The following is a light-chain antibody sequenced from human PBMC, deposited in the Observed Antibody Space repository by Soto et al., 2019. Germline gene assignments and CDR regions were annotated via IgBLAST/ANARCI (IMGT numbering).Light chain of an antibody. Sequence: ETVLTQSPGTLYLSPGERATLSCTASQRVSSDTLAWYQQKPGQAPRLLLYGASTRATGIPDRFSGSGSGTDFALTVSRLEPDDFAVYYCQQYGTSPSWTFGQGTKVEIK. J-gene: IGKJ1*01. V-gene: IGKV3-20*01. CDR1: QRVSSDT. CDR3: QQYGTSPSWT. CDR2: GAS.